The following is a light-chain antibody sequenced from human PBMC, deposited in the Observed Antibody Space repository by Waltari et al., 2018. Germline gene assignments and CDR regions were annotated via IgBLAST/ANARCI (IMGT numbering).Light chain of an antibody. Sequence: DIQMTQSPSTLSASVGDRVTITCRASQNINDWLAWYQQKPGKAPKVLIYKASNLESGVPSRFSGSGSGTDFTLTISSLQPDDFATYYCQQRSNWLFTFGPGTKVEIK. CDR3: QQRSNWLFT. V-gene: IGKV1-5*03. CDR2: KAS. CDR1: QNINDW. J-gene: IGKJ3*01.